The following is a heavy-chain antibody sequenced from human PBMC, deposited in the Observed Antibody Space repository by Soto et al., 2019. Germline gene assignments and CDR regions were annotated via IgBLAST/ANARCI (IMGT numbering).Heavy chain of an antibody. CDR3: ARSPLESSGRYPGYMDV. J-gene: IGHJ6*03. D-gene: IGHD3-10*01. Sequence: QVQLEQSGAEVKKRGASEKVSYKASGYTFTGYYMHWVRQAPGQGLEWMGWINPNSGGTNYAQKFQGWVTMTRDTSISTAYMELRRLRSDDTAVYYCARSPLESSGRYPGYMDVCGKGTTVTVSS. CDR1: GYTFTGYY. V-gene: IGHV1-2*04. CDR2: INPNSGGT.